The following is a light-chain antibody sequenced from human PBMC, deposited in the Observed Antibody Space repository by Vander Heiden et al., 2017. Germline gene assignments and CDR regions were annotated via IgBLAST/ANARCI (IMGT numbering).Light chain of an antibody. CDR3: QQYDNLLT. Sequence: DIQMTQSPSSLSASVGDRVPITCQASQDISNYLNWYQQKPGKAPKLLIYDASNLETGVPSRFSGSGSGTDFTFTISSLQPEDIATYYCQQYDNLLTFGQGTKVEIK. CDR2: DAS. V-gene: IGKV1-33*01. CDR1: QDISNY. J-gene: IGKJ1*01.